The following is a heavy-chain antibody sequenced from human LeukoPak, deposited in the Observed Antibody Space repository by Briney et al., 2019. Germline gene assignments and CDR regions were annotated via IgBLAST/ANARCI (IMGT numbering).Heavy chain of an antibody. V-gene: IGHV3-11*04. CDR2: ISSSGSII. D-gene: IGHD3-22*01. CDR1: GGSISSGGYS. Sequence: LSLTCAVSGGSISSGGYSWSWIRQAPGKGLEWVSYISSSGSIIYYADSVKGRFTISRDNAKNSLYLQMNTLRAEDTAVYYCARDRNYYDSSSYHRVDHWGQGTLVTVSS. J-gene: IGHJ4*02. CDR3: ARDRNYYDSSSYHRVDH.